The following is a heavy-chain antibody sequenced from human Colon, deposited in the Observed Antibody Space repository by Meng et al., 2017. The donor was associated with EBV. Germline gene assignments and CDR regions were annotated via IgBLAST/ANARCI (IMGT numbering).Heavy chain of an antibody. D-gene: IGHD3-10*01. Sequence: QVQHQGSGPGLGKPSETLSLTCTVSGDSVATGRYYWSWIRQPPGKGLEWIAYIYYIGGTNYNPSLKSRLTISLDTSKNQFSLSLRSVTAADTAVYYCARVSGRSFDPWGQGTLVTVSS. CDR2: IYYIGGT. V-gene: IGHV4-61*01. CDR1: GDSVATGRYY. CDR3: ARVSGRSFDP. J-gene: IGHJ5*02.